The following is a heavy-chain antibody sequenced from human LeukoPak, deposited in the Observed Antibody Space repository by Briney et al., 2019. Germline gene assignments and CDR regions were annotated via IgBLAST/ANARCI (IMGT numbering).Heavy chain of an antibody. CDR1: GGSISSYY. J-gene: IGHJ4*02. D-gene: IGHD3-16*02. CDR2: IYYSGST. V-gene: IGHV4-59*08. CDR3: ARSYYDYVWGSYRLDY. Sequence: SETLSLTCTVSGGSISSYYWSWIRQPPGKGLEWIGYIYYSGSTNYNPSLKSRVTISVDTSKNQFSLKLSSVTAADTAVYYCARSYYDYVWGSYRLDYWGQGTLVTVSS.